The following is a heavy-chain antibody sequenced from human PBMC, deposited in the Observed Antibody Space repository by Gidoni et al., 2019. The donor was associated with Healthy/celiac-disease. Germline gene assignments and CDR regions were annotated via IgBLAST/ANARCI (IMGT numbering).Heavy chain of an antibody. Sequence: QVQLQESGPGLVKPSQTLSLPCTVSGASISSGSYHWSWIRQPAGKGLEWIGRIYTSGSTNYNPSLKSRVTISVDTSKNQFSLKLSSVTAADTAVYYCARGARYCSSTSCSLNPWGQGTLVTVSS. J-gene: IGHJ5*02. CDR2: IYTSGST. CDR3: ARGARYCSSTSCSLNP. CDR1: GASISSGSYH. V-gene: IGHV4-61*02. D-gene: IGHD2-2*01.